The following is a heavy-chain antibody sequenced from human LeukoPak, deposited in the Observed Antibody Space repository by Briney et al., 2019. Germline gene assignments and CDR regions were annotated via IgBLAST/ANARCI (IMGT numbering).Heavy chain of an antibody. CDR2: IYAGGNT. Sequence: PSETLSLTCTVSGGSISIGSYYWSWIRQPAGKGLEWIGRIYAGGNTNYNPSHYSPSLKSRVIISIDTSKSQFSLNLTSVTAADTAVYYCARERSWGVLDYWGQGTLVTVSS. J-gene: IGHJ4*02. D-gene: IGHD7-27*01. CDR1: GGSISIGSYY. V-gene: IGHV4-61*02. CDR3: ARERSWGVLDY.